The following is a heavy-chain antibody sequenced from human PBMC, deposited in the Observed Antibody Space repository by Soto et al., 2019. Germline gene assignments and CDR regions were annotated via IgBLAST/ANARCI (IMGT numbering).Heavy chain of an antibody. J-gene: IGHJ4*02. CDR1: GFTFSSYA. V-gene: IGHV3-30-3*01. CDR3: ARETYDSSGCYDD. Sequence: GGSLRLSCAASGFTFSSYAMHWVRQAPGKVLEWVAVISYDGSNKYYADSVKGRFTISRDNSKNTLYLQMNSLRAEDTAVYYCARETYDSSGCYDDWGQGXLVTVSS. D-gene: IGHD3-22*01. CDR2: ISYDGSNK.